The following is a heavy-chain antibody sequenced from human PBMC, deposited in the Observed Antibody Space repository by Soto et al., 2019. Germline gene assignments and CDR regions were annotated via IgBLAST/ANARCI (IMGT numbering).Heavy chain of an antibody. CDR2: VRGNGDPP. Sequence: PGGSLRLSCSASGFTFSSYPMHWVRQAPGKGLEYVSGVRGNGDPPFYADSVKGRFTISRDNSKNTLYLKMSGLSADDTAVYYCVKSRGGNNFDFYDWGQGALVTVSS. CDR3: VKSRGGNNFDFYD. CDR1: GFTFSSYP. J-gene: IGHJ4*02. D-gene: IGHD2-15*01. V-gene: IGHV3-64D*06.